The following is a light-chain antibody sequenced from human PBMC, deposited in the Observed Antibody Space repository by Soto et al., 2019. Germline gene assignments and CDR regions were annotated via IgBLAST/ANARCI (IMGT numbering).Light chain of an antibody. J-gene: IGKJ1*01. Sequence: DIQMTQSPSSLSASVGDRVTITCRASQTIINYLNWYQQKPGKAPKLLIYAASTLQRGVPSRFSGSGSGTEFTLTISSLQPDDFATYYCQQYNGYSTWTFGQGTKVDIK. V-gene: IGKV1-39*01. CDR2: AAS. CDR1: QTIINY. CDR3: QQYNGYSTWT.